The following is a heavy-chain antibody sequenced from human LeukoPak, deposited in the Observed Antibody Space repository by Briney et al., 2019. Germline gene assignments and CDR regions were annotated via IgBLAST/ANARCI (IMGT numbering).Heavy chain of an antibody. CDR3: ARSAYDPGYCTNGVCPSNYFDY. CDR1: GYTFTSCG. CDR2: ISAYNGNT. V-gene: IGHV1-18*01. Sequence: GASVKVSCQASGYTFTSCGISWVRQAPGQGLAWMGWISAYNGNTNYAQKLQGRVTMTTDTSTSTAYMELRSLRSDDTAVYYCARSAYDPGYCTNGVCPSNYFDYWGQGTLVTVSS. D-gene: IGHD2-8*01. J-gene: IGHJ4*02.